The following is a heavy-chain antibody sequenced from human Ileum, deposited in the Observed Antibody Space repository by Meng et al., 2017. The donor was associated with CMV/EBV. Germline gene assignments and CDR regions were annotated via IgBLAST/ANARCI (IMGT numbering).Heavy chain of an antibody. CDR2: ISGIGDNT. V-gene: IGHV3-23*01. J-gene: IGHJ4*02. Sequence: GGSLRLSCAASGFTFSSYAMSWVRQAPGKGLEWVSDISGIGDNTYHADSVKGRFTISRDNSKNTLYLQMNSLRGEDTAVYYCAKDGPETSTMQGYFDYWGQGTRVTCSS. CDR1: GFTFSSYA. CDR3: AKDGPETSTMQGYFDY. D-gene: IGHD4/OR15-4a*01.